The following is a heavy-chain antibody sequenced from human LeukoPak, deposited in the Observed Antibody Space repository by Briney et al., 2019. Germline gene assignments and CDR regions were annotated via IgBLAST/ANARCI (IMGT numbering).Heavy chain of an antibody. CDR2: ISASGGST. D-gene: IGHD1-26*01. CDR3: AKGQRWESPHYLDS. J-gene: IGHJ4*02. V-gene: IGHV3-23*01. CDR1: GFTFSSSA. Sequence: GGSLRLSCAASGFTFSSSAMSWVRQVPGKGLEWVSGISASGGSTPYADSVRGRFTISRDNSKNTLYVQMNSLRDEDTAVYYCAKGQRWESPHYLDSWGQGTLVTVSS.